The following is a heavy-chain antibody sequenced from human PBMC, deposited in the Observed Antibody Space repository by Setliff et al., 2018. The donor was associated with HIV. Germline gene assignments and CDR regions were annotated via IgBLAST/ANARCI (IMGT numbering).Heavy chain of an antibody. V-gene: IGHV1-24*01. CDR1: GYSLNALS. Sequence: ASVTVSCKVSGYSLNALSMHWVRQAPGKGLEWMGGFDSDDGETVYAQQFQGRVTMTEDTSTDTAYMELTSLRSEDTAMYYCAPVSSGWFDPWGQGTLVTVSS. CDR3: APVSSGWFDP. CDR2: FDSDDGET. D-gene: IGHD6-25*01. J-gene: IGHJ5*02.